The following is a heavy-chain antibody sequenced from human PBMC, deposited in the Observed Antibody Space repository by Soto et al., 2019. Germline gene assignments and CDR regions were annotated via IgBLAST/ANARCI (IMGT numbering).Heavy chain of an antibody. CDR1: GSSISSGGYS. J-gene: IGHJ5*02. CDR2: IYHSGST. D-gene: IGHD1-1*01. V-gene: IGHV4-30-2*01. CDR3: ARDQLEGNWFDP. Sequence: QLQLQESGSGLVRPSQTLSLTCAASGSSISSGGYSWNGIRQPPGKGLEWIGYIYHSGSTLYNPSLKSRVTISVDKSKNQFSLKLSSVTAADTAVYYCARDQLEGNWFDPWGQGTLVTVSS.